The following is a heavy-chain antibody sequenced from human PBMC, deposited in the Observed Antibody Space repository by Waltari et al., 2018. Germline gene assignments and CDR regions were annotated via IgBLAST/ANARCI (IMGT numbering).Heavy chain of an antibody. CDR1: GFPFSRYW. V-gene: IGHV3-7*01. CDR2: IKQDGSEK. CDR3: ARYFGSGSYYPY. Sequence: EVQLVESGGGLVQPGGSLSLPCAASGFPFSRYWMSWVRQAPGKGLEWVANIKQDGSEKYYVDSVKGRFTISRDNAQNSLYLQMNSLRAEDTAVYYCARYFGSGSYYPYWGQGTLVTVSS. J-gene: IGHJ4*02. D-gene: IGHD3-10*01.